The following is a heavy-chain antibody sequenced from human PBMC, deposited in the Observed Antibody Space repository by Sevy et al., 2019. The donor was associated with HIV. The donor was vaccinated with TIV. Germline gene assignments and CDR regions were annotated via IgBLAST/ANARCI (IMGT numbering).Heavy chain of an antibody. D-gene: IGHD3-10*01. CDR1: GVSISSSSYD. J-gene: IGHJ4*02. Sequence: SEILSLTCTVSGVSISSSSYDWGWIRQPPGKGLEWIASIFFSGSTYYNPSLKSRVTISVDTSKNQFSLKLNSVTAADTALYYCARQGGLVDRAFDYWGQGTLVTVSS. CDR2: IFFSGST. V-gene: IGHV4-39*01. CDR3: ARQGGLVDRAFDY.